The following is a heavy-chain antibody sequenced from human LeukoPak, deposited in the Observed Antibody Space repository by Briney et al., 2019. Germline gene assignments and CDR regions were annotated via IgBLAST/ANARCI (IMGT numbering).Heavy chain of an antibody. V-gene: IGHV3-66*01. J-gene: IGHJ4*02. CDR3: ARVSNSYDGSGFFDY. D-gene: IGHD3-22*01. CDR1: GFTVSRNY. CDR2: IYSGGST. Sequence: PGGSLRLSCAASGFTVSRNYMSWVRQAPGKGLEWVSVIYSGGSTYYADSVKGRFTISRDNSKNTLYLQVNSLRAEDTAVYYCARVSNSYDGSGFFDYWGQGTLVTVSS.